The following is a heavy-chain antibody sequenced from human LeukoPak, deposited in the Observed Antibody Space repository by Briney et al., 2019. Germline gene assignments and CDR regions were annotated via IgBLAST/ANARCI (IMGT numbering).Heavy chain of an antibody. J-gene: IGHJ4*02. D-gene: IGHD3-10*01. CDR1: GYTFTSYA. CDR2: INAGVGNT. V-gene: IGHV1-3*01. CDR3: ARAGRPMIGGVTPLEHFDS. Sequence: EASVKVSCKASGYTFTSYAMHWVRQAPGQRLEWMGWINAGVGNTKYSEKFQDRVTVTRDTPATTAYMELSSLRAEDTAVYYCARAGRPMIGGVTPLEHFDSWGQGTLVTVSS.